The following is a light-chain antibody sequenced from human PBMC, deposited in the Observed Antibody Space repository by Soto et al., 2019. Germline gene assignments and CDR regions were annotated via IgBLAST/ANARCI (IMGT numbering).Light chain of an antibody. J-gene: IGKJ4*01. Sequence: AIQMTQFPSSLSASVGDRVILTCRASQDIRSDLGWYQQRPGKAPKLLIYAASSLQSGVPSRFSGSGSVTDFTLTITSLQPEDFATYYCLQDNQYPLTFGGGTKVDIK. CDR2: AAS. CDR1: QDIRSD. V-gene: IGKV1-6*01. CDR3: LQDNQYPLT.